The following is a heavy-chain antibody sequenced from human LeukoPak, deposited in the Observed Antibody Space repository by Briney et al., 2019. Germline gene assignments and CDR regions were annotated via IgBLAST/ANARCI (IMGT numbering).Heavy chain of an antibody. J-gene: IGHJ3*02. D-gene: IGHD2-2*01. CDR1: GFTFSSYG. V-gene: IGHV3-30*18. CDR2: ISYDGSNK. CDR3: AKCSITCYPNAFYI. Sequence: GRSLRLSCAASGFTFSSYGMHWVRQAPGKGLEWVAVISYDGSNKYYADSVKGRFTISRDNSKNTLYLQMNSLRAEDTAVYYCAKCSITCYPNAFYIWGQGTLLTLSS.